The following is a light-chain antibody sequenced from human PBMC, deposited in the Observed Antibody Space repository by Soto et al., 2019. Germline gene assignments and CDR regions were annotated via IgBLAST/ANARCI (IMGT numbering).Light chain of an antibody. J-gene: IGLJ2*01. V-gene: IGLV2-8*01. CDR1: SSDVGAYNY. CDR2: EVS. CDR3: SSYVGSNNLL. Sequence: QSALTQPPSASGSPGQSVTISCTGTSSDVGAYNYVSWYQQYPGKAPKLMISEVSKRPSGVPDRFSGSKSGNTASLTVPGLQAEDEADYYCSSYVGSNNLLFGGGTKLTVL.